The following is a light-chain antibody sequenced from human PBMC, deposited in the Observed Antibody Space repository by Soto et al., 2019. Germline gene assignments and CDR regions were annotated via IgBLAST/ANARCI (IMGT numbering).Light chain of an antibody. CDR3: QQYGTSPPGIT. CDR2: GAS. CDR1: ESVSSNF. J-gene: IGKJ3*01. Sequence: LTQSPGTLSLSPWERATLSCRASESVSSNFLAWYQQKPGQAPRLLIYGASKRATGIPDRFSGSGSETDFTLTISGLEPEDFAVYYCQQYGTSPPGITFGPGTKVDV. V-gene: IGKV3-20*01.